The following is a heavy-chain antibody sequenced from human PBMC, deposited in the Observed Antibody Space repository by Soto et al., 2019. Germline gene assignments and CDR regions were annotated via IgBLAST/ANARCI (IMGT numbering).Heavy chain of an antibody. J-gene: IGHJ1*01. Sequence: EVQLLESGGGLVQPGGSLKISCAVSGFTFSSYAMSWVRQAPGKGLEWVSGISGTGRVTNYAESVKGRFTISRDNPKNTLSLEMKSLRAEDTAVYYCAKDVHYDIGTGSEYFDHWGQGTLVTVSS. CDR3: AKDVHYDIGTGSEYFDH. V-gene: IGHV3-23*01. CDR2: ISGTGRVT. D-gene: IGHD3-9*01. CDR1: GFTFSSYA.